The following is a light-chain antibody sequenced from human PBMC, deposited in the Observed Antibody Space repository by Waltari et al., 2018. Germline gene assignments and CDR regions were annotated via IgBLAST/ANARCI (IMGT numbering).Light chain of an antibody. J-gene: IGKJ3*01. CDR2: GAS. CDR3: QQYNHWPPVFT. V-gene: IGKV3-15*01. Sequence: EIVLTQSPATLSVSPGERATLSCRASQSVKTNLSWYQQQPGQAPRLLIYGASNRATGVPARFSGSGSGTDFTLTISSLQSEDFALYYCQQYNHWPPVFTFGPGTKRDIK. CDR1: QSVKTN.